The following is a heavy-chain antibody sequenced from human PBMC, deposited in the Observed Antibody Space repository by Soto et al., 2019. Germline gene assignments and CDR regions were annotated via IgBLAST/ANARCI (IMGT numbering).Heavy chain of an antibody. CDR3: AKVDRYSRGWSYYAPEYYYYGMDV. V-gene: IGHV3-23*01. J-gene: IGHJ6*02. CDR1: GFTFSTYA. CDR2: ISGSGDDT. Sequence: EVQLLESGGGLVQPGGSLRLSCAASGFTFSTYALSWVRQSPGTGLEWVSAISGSGDDTYDTNSVKGRFTISSDKSKNTLSLQMDSLRVEDTATYYCAKVDRYSRGWSYYAPEYYYYGMDVWGQGTTVTVSS. D-gene: IGHD6-19*01.